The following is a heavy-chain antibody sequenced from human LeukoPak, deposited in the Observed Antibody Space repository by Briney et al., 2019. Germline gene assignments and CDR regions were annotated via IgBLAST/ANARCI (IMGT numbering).Heavy chain of an antibody. CDR2: INWKGGSA. Sequence: PGGSLRLSCAASGFTFDDYGMSWVRQAPGKGLEWVSGINWKGGSAGYADSVKGRFTISRDNAKNSLYLQMNSLRAEDTALYYCARDDSSITGTKRHWGQGTLVTVSS. CDR3: ARDDSSITGTKRH. J-gene: IGHJ4*02. CDR1: GFTFDDYG. V-gene: IGHV3-20*04. D-gene: IGHD1-7*01.